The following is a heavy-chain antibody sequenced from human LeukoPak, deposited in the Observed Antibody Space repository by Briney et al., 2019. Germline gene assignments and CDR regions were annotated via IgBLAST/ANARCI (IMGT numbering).Heavy chain of an antibody. V-gene: IGHV4-30-4*01. Sequence: KPSETLSLTRTVSGVSIRSGESYWGWIRQPPGKGLEWIACVSSSGTTYYNPSLKSRVSISLDTSGNQLSLKLSSVTAADTAVYYCSRSTGGLDSWGQGTLVSVSS. CDR3: SRSTGGLDS. D-gene: IGHD2-8*02. J-gene: IGHJ4*02. CDR2: VSSSGTT. CDR1: GVSIRSGESY.